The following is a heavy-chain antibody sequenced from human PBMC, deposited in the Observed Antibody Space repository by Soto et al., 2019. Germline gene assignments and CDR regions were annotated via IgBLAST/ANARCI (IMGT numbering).Heavy chain of an antibody. Sequence: GGSLRLSCEASGFTFSSYEMNWVRQAPGKGLEWVSYISSSGSTIYYADSVKGRFTISRDNAKNSLYLQMNSLRAEDTAVYYCAGANWLLYGMDVWGQGTTVTVSS. CDR1: GFTFSSYE. CDR2: ISSSGSTI. D-gene: IGHD3-9*01. V-gene: IGHV3-48*03. CDR3: AGANWLLYGMDV. J-gene: IGHJ6*02.